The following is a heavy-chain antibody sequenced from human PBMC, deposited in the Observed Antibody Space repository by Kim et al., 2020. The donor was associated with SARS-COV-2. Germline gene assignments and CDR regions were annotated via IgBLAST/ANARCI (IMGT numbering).Heavy chain of an antibody. CDR1: GFTFSSYG. CDR2: ISYDGSNK. V-gene: IGHV3-33*05. J-gene: IGHJ5*02. Sequence: GGSLRLSCAASGFTFSSYGMHWVRQAPGKGLEWVAVISYDGSNKYCADSVKGRFTISRDNSKNTLYLQMNSLRAEDTAVYYCARDRGYYDSSGYYYAGWFDPWGQGTLVTVSS. D-gene: IGHD3-22*01. CDR3: ARDRGYYDSSGYYYAGWFDP.